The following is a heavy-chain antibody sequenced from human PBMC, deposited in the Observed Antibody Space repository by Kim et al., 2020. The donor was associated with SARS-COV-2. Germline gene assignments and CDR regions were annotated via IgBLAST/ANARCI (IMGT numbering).Heavy chain of an antibody. D-gene: IGHD6-13*01. Sequence: SETLSLTCTVSGGSISSSSYYWGWIRQPPGKGLEWIGSIYYSGSTYYNPSLKSRVTISVDTSKTQFSLKLSSVTAADTAVYYCARHMPPRIGAAAGIGVFQHWGQGTLVTVSS. J-gene: IGHJ1*01. CDR3: ARHMPPRIGAAAGIGVFQH. V-gene: IGHV4-39*01. CDR1: GGSISSSSYY. CDR2: IYYSGST.